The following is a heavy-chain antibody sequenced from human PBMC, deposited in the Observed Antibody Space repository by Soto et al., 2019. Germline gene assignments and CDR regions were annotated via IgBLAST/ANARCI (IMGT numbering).Heavy chain of an antibody. D-gene: IGHD3-10*01. J-gene: IGHJ6*03. CDR2: IYSGGST. V-gene: IGHV3-53*04. CDR1: AFTPSSNY. CDR3: ASVVRCCGYYYYYMDF. Sequence: EGSLRLSCAASAFTPSSNYMSLVRHAPGKGLEWVSVIYSGGSTYYADSVKGRFTISRHNSKNTLYLQMNSLRAEDTAVYYCASVVRCCGYYYYYMDFCGRGTTVIGSS.